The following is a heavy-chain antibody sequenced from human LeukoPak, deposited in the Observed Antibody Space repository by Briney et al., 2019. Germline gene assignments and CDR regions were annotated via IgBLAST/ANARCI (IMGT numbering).Heavy chain of an antibody. Sequence: ASVKVSCKASGYTFTGYYMHWVRQAPGQGLEWMGWINPDSGGTNYAQKFQGRVTMTSDTSISTTYMELSRLRSDDTAVYYCARAHYGDSFDYWGQGTLVTVSS. CDR1: GYTFTGYY. J-gene: IGHJ4*02. D-gene: IGHD4-17*01. V-gene: IGHV1-2*02. CDR2: INPDSGGT. CDR3: ARAHYGDSFDY.